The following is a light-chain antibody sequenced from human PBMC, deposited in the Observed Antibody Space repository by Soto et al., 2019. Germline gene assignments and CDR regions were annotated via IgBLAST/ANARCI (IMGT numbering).Light chain of an antibody. CDR1: SSNIGAGYD. J-gene: IGLJ2*01. CDR3: QSYDSRLSATVV. Sequence: QSVLTQPPSLSGAPGQRVTISCTGSSSNIGAGYDVHWYQQLPGTAPKLLIYGNSNRPSGVPDRFSGSKSRTSASLAITGLQAEDEADYYCQSYDSRLSATVVFGGGTKLTVL. V-gene: IGLV1-40*01. CDR2: GNS.